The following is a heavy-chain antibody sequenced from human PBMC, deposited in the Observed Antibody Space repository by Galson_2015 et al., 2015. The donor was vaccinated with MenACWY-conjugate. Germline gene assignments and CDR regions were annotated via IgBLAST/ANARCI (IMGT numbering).Heavy chain of an antibody. J-gene: IGHJ4*02. CDR1: GFTFGDYA. D-gene: IGHD2-8*02. CDR3: TRNGGPGAPNFDY. Sequence: SLRLSCATSGFTFGDYAVSWFRQAPGKGLEWVGFIAGTPYGGTPEYAASVKGRFTISRDDSKGIAYLQMNGLKTEDAAMYYCTRNGGPGAPNFDYWGQGTLVTVSS. V-gene: IGHV3-49*03. CDR2: IAGTPYGGTP.